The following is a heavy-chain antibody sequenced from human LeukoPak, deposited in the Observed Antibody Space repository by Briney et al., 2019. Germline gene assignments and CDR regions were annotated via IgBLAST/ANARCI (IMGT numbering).Heavy chain of an antibody. CDR3: AKDPYYYGSVSYPFDY. J-gene: IGHJ4*02. CDR1: GFTLTSYA. Sequence: GGSLRLSPAASGFTLTSYAMSWVRQAPGQELKWVSAISGSGGSTYYADSRKARFTSSRDNSKNTLYLQMTSLRGDVTAVYSCAKDPYYYGSVSYPFDYWGQGTLVTVSS. D-gene: IGHD3-10*01. CDR2: ISGSGGST. V-gene: IGHV3-23*01.